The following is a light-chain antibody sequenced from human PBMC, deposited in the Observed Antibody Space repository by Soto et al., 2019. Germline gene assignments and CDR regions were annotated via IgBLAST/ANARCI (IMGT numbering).Light chain of an antibody. V-gene: IGLV2-11*01. CDR2: DVR. J-gene: IGLJ2*01. CDR1: SSDVGGYNY. Sequence: QSVLTQPRSVSGSPAQSVTISCTGTSSDVGGYNYVSWYQQHPGKAPKLMIYDVRKRPSGVPDRFSGSKSGNTASLTISGLQAEDEADYYCCSYAGSYTVVFGGGTKLTVL. CDR3: CSYAGSYTVV.